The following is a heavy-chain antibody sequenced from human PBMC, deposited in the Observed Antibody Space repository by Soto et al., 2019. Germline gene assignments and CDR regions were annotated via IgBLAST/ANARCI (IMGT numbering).Heavy chain of an antibody. D-gene: IGHD6-19*01. Sequence: SETLSLTFAVCGGFISSGGYSWSWIRQPPGKGLEGIGYIYHSGSTYYNPSLKSRVTISVDRAKNQFSLQLSSVTAADTAVYYCATASAGHYYHYGMDVWGQGTTVTVYS. CDR2: IYHSGST. V-gene: IGHV4-30-2*01. CDR1: GGFISSGGYS. J-gene: IGHJ6*02. CDR3: ATASAGHYYHYGMDV.